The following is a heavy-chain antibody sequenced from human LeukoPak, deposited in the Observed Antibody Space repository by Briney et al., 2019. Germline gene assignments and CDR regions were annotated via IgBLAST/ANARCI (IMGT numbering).Heavy chain of an antibody. CDR2: IYHSGST. D-gene: IGHD3-22*01. J-gene: IGHJ4*02. CDR3: ARRSYDSSGYYFPHFDY. V-gene: IGHV4-30-2*01. CDR1: GGSISSGGFS. Sequence: SETLSLTCGVYGGSISSGGFSWSWIRQPPGKGLEWIGYIYHSGSTYYKPSLKSRVTISVDTSKNQFSLKLSSVTAADTAVYYCARRSYDSSGYYFPHFDYWGQGTLVTVSS.